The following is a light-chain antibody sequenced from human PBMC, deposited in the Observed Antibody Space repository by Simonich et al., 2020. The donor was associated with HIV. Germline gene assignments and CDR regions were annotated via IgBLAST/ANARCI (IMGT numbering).Light chain of an antibody. CDR2: FNSDGSH. V-gene: IGLV4-69*01. J-gene: IGLJ3*02. CDR3: QTWGTGIGV. Sequence: QLVLTQSPSASASLGASVKLTCTLSSGHSPYAIAWHQQQPEKGPRYLKKFNSDGSHNKGGGIPDRFSGSSSGAERYLTITSLQSEDEADYYCQTWGTGIGVFGGGTKLTVL. CDR1: SGHSPYA.